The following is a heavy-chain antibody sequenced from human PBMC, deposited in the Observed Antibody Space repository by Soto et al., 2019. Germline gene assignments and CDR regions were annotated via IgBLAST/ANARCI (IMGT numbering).Heavy chain of an antibody. J-gene: IGHJ4*02. CDR3: ARDLYSTVWYDREMMY. CDR2: IWYDGSIK. CDR1: GFTFSSYG. Sequence: QVQLVESGGGVVQPGRSLRLSCAAFGFTFSSYGMHWVRQAPGKGLEWVAVIWYDGSIKYYADSVKGRFTISRDNSKNTLYLQMNSLGDEDTAVYYCARDLYSTVWYDREMMYWGQGNRVPVSS. D-gene: IGHD6-19*01. V-gene: IGHV3-33*01.